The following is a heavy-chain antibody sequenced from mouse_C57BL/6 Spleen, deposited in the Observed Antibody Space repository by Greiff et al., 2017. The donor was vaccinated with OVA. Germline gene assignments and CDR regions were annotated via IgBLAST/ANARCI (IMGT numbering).Heavy chain of an antibody. CDR1: GYTFTSYW. J-gene: IGHJ2*01. CDR2: IYPGNSDT. CDR3: TMGGYYGSYFDY. Sequence: EVKLVESGTVLARPGASVKMSCKTSGYTFTSYWMHWVKQRPGQGLEWIGAIYPGNSDTSYNQKFKGKAKLTAVTSASTAYMELSSLTNEDSAVYYGTMGGYYGSYFDYWGQGTTLTVSS. V-gene: IGHV1-5*01. D-gene: IGHD1-1*01.